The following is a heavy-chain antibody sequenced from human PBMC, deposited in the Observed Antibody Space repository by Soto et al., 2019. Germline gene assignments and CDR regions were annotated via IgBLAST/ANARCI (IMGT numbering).Heavy chain of an antibody. D-gene: IGHD4-17*01. J-gene: IGHJ6*03. CDR1: GYTFTTYA. V-gene: IGHV1-3*01. CDR3: ATAPTVTTLGGNYMDV. CDR2: INAANGNT. Sequence: ASVKVSCKASGYTFTTYAMHWVRQAPGQRLEWMGWINAANGNTKYSQKFQGRVTITRDTPASTAYMELSSLRSEDTAVYYCATAPTVTTLGGNYMDVWGKGTTVTVSS.